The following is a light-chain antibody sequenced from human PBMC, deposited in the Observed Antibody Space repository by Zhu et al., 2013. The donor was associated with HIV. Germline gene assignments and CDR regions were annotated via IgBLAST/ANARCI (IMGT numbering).Light chain of an antibody. CDR3: QQYNKWPPYT. CDR2: GAS. V-gene: IGKV3-15*01. Sequence: EIVLTQSPATLSLSPGERATLSCRASQSVGTNVAWYQQKPGQAPRLLVYGASTRATNIPARFSGSGSGTEFTLIINSLRPEDSAVYYCQQYNKWPPYTFGQGTKLHLK. J-gene: IGKJ2*01. CDR1: QSVGTN.